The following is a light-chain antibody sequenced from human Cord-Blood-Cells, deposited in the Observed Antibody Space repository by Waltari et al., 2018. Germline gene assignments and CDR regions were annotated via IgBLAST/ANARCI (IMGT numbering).Light chain of an antibody. Sequence: QSVLTQPPSASGTPGQRLPITCSGSSSIIASDYVSWYQQLPGTAPKLLIYRNNQRSSGVTDRFSGAKSGTSACLAIRAGRYEGEAGYYCAAWDDSLSGPVFGRGNKRTVL. CDR3: AAWDDSLSGPV. CDR1: SSIIASDY. J-gene: IGLJ2*01. V-gene: IGLV1-47*01. CDR2: RNN.